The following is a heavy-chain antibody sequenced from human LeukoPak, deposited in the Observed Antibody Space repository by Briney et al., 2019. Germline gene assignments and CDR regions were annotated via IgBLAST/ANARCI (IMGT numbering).Heavy chain of an antibody. Sequence: GGSLRLSCAASGFTVSSNYMSWVRQAPGKGLEWVSVIYSGGSTYYADSVKGRFTISRDNSKNTLYLQMNSLRAEDTAVYYCARDPRPVRYFDWSIDAFDIWGQGTMVTVSS. V-gene: IGHV3-66*01. CDR2: IYSGGST. D-gene: IGHD3-9*01. CDR3: ARDPRPVRYFDWSIDAFDI. CDR1: GFTVSSNY. J-gene: IGHJ3*02.